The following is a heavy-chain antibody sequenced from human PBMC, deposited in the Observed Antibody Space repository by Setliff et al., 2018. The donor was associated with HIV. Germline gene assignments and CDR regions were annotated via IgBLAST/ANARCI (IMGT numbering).Heavy chain of an antibody. CDR1: GGSFSNYY. J-gene: IGHJ2*01. CDR2: INHSGST. Sequence: PSETLSLTCTVYGGSFSNYYWNWIRQPPGKGLEWIGEINHSGSTNCNPSLKSRVTISVDTSKNQFSLNLTSATAADTAVYYCARGLPKKPSTVTNYWYFDLWGRGTLVNRLL. D-gene: IGHD4-17*01. CDR3: ARGLPKKPSTVTNYWYFDL. V-gene: IGHV4-34*01.